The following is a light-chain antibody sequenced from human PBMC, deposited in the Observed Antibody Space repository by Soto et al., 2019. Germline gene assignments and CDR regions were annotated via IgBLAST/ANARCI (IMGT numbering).Light chain of an antibody. V-gene: IGKV3-20*01. CDR1: QSVSNNY. CDR3: QQYGSSGT. CDR2: GAS. Sequence: EIVLMQSPGTLSLSRGERAILSCMASQSVSNNYLAWYQQKPGQAPRLLIYGASNRATGIPDRFSGSGSGTDFTLPISRHESEDSAVYYYQQYGSSGTFSEGTKVDIK. J-gene: IGKJ4*02.